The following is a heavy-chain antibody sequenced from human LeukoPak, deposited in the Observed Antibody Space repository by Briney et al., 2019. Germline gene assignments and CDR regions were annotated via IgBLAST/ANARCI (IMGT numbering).Heavy chain of an antibody. D-gene: IGHD2-15*01. J-gene: IGHJ5*02. CDR3: ARGLWGTQCRTSTCYTLDP. V-gene: IGHV1-69*04. CDR1: GGTFSSYA. CDR2: IIPILGIA. Sequence: SVKVSCKASGGTFSSYAISWVRQAPGQGLEWMGRIIPILGIANYAQKFQGRVTMTRDTSRSTAYVELSSLTSEDTAVCYCARGLWGTQCRTSTCYTLDPWGQGTLVTVSS.